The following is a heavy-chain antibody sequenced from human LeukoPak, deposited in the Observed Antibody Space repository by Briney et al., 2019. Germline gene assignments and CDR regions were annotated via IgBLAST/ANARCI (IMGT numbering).Heavy chain of an antibody. J-gene: IGHJ5*02. CDR1: GFTFSSYA. Sequence: GGSLRLSCAASGFTFSSYAMHWVRQAPGKGLEWVAVISYDGSNKYYADSVKGRFTISRDNSKNTLYLQMNSLRAEDTAVYYCARTYCSSTSCYENWFDPWGQGTLVTVSS. CDR2: ISYDGSNK. V-gene: IGHV3-30-3*01. D-gene: IGHD2-2*01. CDR3: ARTYCSSTSCYENWFDP.